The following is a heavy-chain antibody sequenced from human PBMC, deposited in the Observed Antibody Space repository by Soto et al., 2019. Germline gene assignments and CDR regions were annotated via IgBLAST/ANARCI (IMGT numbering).Heavy chain of an antibody. CDR1: GFTFSSYG. CDR2: ISYDGITK. CDR3: AKDKRVYCSGGSCYYGMDV. D-gene: IGHD2-15*01. V-gene: IGHV3-30*18. J-gene: IGHJ6*02. Sequence: QVQLVESGGGVVQPGRSLRLSCAASGFTFSSYGMHWVRQAPGKGLEWVAVISYDGITKYYADSVKGRFTISRDNSKNALYLQMNSVRAEDTAVYYCAKDKRVYCSGGSCYYGMDVWGQGTTVTVSS.